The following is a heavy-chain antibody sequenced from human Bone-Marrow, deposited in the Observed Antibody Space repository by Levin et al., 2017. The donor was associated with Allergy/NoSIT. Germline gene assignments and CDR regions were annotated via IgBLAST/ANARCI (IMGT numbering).Heavy chain of an antibody. J-gene: IGHJ3*02. CDR3: ARGLYYDSSDYYGWGAFDI. V-gene: IGHV3-48*03. Sequence: PGGSLRLSCAASGFTFSDYEINWVRQAPGKGLEWVSYISSSGSSIYYADSVKGRFTISRDNAKTSLYLQMNTLRAEDTGVYYCARGLYYDSSDYYGWGAFDIWGQGTKVTVSS. D-gene: IGHD3-22*01. CDR1: GFTFSDYE. CDR2: ISSSGSSI.